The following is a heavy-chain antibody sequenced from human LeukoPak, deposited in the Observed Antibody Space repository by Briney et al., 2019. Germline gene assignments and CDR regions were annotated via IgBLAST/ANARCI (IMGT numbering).Heavy chain of an antibody. CDR1: GFTFSTYA. CDR2: IIGNGGGT. D-gene: IGHD3-16*02. Sequence: GGSLRLSCAPSGFTFSTYAMIWVRQAPGKGLEWVSAIIGNGGGTYYADSVKGRFTISRDNSKNTLYLQMNSLRAEDTAVYYCARLGELSNTDYWGQGTLVTVSS. V-gene: IGHV3-23*01. CDR3: ARLGELSNTDY. J-gene: IGHJ4*02.